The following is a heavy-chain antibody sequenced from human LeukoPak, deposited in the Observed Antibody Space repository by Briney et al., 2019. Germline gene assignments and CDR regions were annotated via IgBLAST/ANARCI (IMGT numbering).Heavy chain of an antibody. J-gene: IGHJ4*02. CDR2: ISGSGGST. Sequence: GGSLRLSCAASGFTFSSYGMSWVRQAPGKGLEWVSAISGSGGSTYYADSVKGRFTISRDNSKNTLYLQMNSLRAADTAVYYCAKDPTHYRVWDDYDSTVLSYWGQGTLVTVSS. D-gene: IGHD3-22*01. V-gene: IGHV3-23*01. CDR1: GFTFSSYG. CDR3: AKDPTHYRVWDDYDSTVLSY.